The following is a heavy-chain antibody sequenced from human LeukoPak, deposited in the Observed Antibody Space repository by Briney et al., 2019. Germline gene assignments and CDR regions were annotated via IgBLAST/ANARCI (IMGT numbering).Heavy chain of an antibody. J-gene: IGHJ4*02. D-gene: IGHD3-10*01. CDR3: AKGHYGSGSYLVFDY. CDR1: GFTFDDYA. CDR2: ISWNSGSI. V-gene: IGHV3-9*01. Sequence: GGSLRLSCAASGFTFDDYAMHWVRQAPGKGLEWVSGISWNSGSIGYADSVKGRFTISRDNAKNSLYLQMNSLRAEDTALYYCAKGHYGSGSYLVFDYWGQGTLVTVSS.